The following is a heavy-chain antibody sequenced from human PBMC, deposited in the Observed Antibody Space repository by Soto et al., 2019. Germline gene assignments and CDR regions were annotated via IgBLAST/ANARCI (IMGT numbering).Heavy chain of an antibody. D-gene: IGHD5-12*01. Sequence: EVQLVESGGGLVKPGESLRLSCAAAGFTFTNAWMNWVRQAPGKGLEWVGRIKSKTDGGRIDYAAPVKGRFTISRDDSKNTLYLQMDSLKTEDTAVYYCPPRYNGYDYFDYWGQGTLVTVSS. CDR3: PPRYNGYDYFDY. V-gene: IGHV3-15*07. CDR2: IKSKTDGGRI. J-gene: IGHJ4*02. CDR1: GFTFTNAW.